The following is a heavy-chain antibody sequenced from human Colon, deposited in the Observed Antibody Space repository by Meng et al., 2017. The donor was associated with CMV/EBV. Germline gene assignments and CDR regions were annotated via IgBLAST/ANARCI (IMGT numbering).Heavy chain of an antibody. CDR3: AREPYSLGFDS. CDR2: IYHTGTT. V-gene: IGHV4-59*13. Sequence: GSLRLSCTVSGGSISSYYWSWVRQSPQKGLEWIAYIYHTGTTNYNPSLKSRVTISVDTSKNHFSLKMNSVTAADTAVYYCAREPYSLGFDSWGQGTLVTVSS. D-gene: IGHD5-18*01. CDR1: GGSISSYY. J-gene: IGHJ5*01.